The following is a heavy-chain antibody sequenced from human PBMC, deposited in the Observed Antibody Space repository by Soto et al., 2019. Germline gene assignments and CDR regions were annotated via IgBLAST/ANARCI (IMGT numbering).Heavy chain of an antibody. J-gene: IGHJ5*02. CDR2: ISSLSGNT. CDR1: HATFTGYT. V-gene: IGHV1-18*04. D-gene: IGHD4-17*01. Sequence: QVHLVQSETEVKEPGASVTVSCKTSHATFTGYTINWVRQAPGQGLEWLGWISSLSGNTYYARAFQGRLTMTTNTSATTAYMEPRSLRSDDTAVYFCARGTVTSGRWFGPWGQGTLVTVSS. CDR3: ARGTVTSGRWFGP.